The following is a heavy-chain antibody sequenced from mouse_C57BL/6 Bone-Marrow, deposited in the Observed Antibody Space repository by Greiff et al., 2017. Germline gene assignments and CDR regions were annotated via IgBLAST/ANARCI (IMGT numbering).Heavy chain of an antibody. CDR1: GYTFTDYE. CDR2: IDPETGGT. J-gene: IGHJ2*01. V-gene: IGHV1-15*01. D-gene: IGHD2-12*01. Sequence: VQLKQSGAELVRPGASVTLSCKASGYTFTDYEMHWVKQTPVHGLEWIGAIDPETGGTAYNQKFKGKAILTADKSSSTAYMELRSLTSEDSAVYYCTSYSGYFDYWGQGTTLTVSS. CDR3: TSYSGYFDY.